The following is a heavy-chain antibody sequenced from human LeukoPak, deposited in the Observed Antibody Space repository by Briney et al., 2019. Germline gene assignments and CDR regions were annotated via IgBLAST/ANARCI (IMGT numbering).Heavy chain of an antibody. CDR1: GGSINSNSNY. CDR2: ISYSGNT. CDR3: ARQSFEVATLTPFDS. V-gene: IGHV4-39*01. Sequence: SETLSLTCTVSGGSINSNSNYWGWIRQPPGKGPEWIGSISYSGNTYYRSSLKSRVTISVDTSKNQFSLKLTSMTAEDTAVYYCARQSFEVATLTPFDSWGQGTLVTVSS. D-gene: IGHD5-12*01. J-gene: IGHJ4*02.